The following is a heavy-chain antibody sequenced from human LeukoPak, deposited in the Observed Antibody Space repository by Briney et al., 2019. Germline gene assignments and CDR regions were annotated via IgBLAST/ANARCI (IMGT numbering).Heavy chain of an antibody. J-gene: IGHJ4*02. D-gene: IGHD3-10*01. CDR2: ISSSSSYI. Sequence: GGSLRLSCAASGFTFSSYSMNWVRQAPGKGLEWVSSISSSSSYIYYTDSVKGRFTISRDNAKNSLYLQMNSLRAEDTAVYYCTGNYYGSGSYADFDYWGQGTLVTVSS. CDR1: GFTFSSYS. CDR3: TGNYYGSGSYADFDY. V-gene: IGHV3-21*04.